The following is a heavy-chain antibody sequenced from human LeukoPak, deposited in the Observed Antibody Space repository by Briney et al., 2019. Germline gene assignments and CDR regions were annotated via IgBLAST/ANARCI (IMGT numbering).Heavy chain of an antibody. CDR1: GGSISSSNW. CDR2: IYHSGST. D-gene: IGHD6-19*01. Sequence: PSETLSLTCAVSGGSISSSNWWSWVRQPPGKGLEWIGEIYHSGSTNYNSSLKSRVTISVDTSKNQFSLKVNSVTAADTAVYYCARGYNSGWYAYWGQGTLVTVSS. V-gene: IGHV4-4*02. J-gene: IGHJ4*02. CDR3: ARGYNSGWYAY.